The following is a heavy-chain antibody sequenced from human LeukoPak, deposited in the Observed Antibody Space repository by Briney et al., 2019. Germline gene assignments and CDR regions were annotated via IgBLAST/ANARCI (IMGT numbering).Heavy chain of an antibody. CDR2: INPNSGGT. Sequence: ASVTVSCTASGYTFTGYYMHWVRQAPGQGLEWMGRINPNSGGTNYAQKFQGRVTMTRDTSISTAYMELSRLRSDDTAVYYCAREITFGGVIGDYYYYGMDVWGQGTTVTVSS. J-gene: IGHJ6*02. V-gene: IGHV1-2*06. CDR3: AREITFGGVIGDYYYYGMDV. D-gene: IGHD3-16*02. CDR1: GYTFTGYY.